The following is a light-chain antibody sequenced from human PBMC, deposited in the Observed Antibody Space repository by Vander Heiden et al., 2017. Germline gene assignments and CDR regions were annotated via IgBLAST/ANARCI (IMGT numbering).Light chain of an antibody. CDR2: EVS. J-gene: IGLJ2*01. Sequence: QYALTHPASGSGSPGQSITIPCPGSSSDVGSYDSGSRNQRHPGKAPKLMIYEVSKRPSGVSNRFSGSKSGNTASLTIAGLQAEDEADYYCCSYAGSSTVVFGGGTKLTVL. V-gene: IGLV2-23*02. CDR1: SSDVGSYDS. CDR3: CSYAGSSTVV.